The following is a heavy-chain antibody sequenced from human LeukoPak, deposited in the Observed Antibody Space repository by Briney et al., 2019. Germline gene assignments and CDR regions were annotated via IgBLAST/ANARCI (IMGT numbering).Heavy chain of an antibody. CDR2: INTDGSST. CDR1: GFTLSTYW. CDR3: AREREYSGFY. V-gene: IGHV3-74*01. Sequence: RPGGSLRLSCAASGFTLSTYWMQWVRQTPGKGLVWVSRINTDGSSTTYADSVKGRFTVSRDNAKNTLYLQMNSLRAEDTAVYYCAREREYSGFYWGQGTLVTVSS. D-gene: IGHD5-12*01. J-gene: IGHJ4*02.